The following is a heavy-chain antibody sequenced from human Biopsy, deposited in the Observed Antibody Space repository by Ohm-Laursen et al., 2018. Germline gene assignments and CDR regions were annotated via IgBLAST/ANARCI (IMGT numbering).Heavy chain of an antibody. J-gene: IGHJ2*01. V-gene: IGHV1-2*02. Sequence: ASVKVSCNASGYTFTDSYMHWVRQAPGQGLEWMGWINPNSGGTNYAQKFQGRVTMTRDASMSTAYMELNRLRSDDTAVYYCARGGLNYWYFDLWGRGTLVTVSS. CDR3: ARGGLNYWYFDL. CDR1: GYTFTDSY. CDR2: INPNSGGT. D-gene: IGHD1-26*01.